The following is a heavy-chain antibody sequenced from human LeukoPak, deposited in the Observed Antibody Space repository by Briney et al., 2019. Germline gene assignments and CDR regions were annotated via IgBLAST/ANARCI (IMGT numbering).Heavy chain of an antibody. J-gene: IGHJ3*01. V-gene: IGHV1-24*01. D-gene: IGHD2-21*01. CDR1: GYTLTELS. CDR3: ASDHISSEPGAFDL. CDR2: FDPEDGET. Sequence: ASVKVSCKVSGYTLTELSMHWLRQAPGKGLEWMGGFDPEDGETIYAQKFQGRVTMTEDTSTDTAYMELSSLRSEDTAVYYCASDHISSEPGAFDLWGPGTMVTVSS.